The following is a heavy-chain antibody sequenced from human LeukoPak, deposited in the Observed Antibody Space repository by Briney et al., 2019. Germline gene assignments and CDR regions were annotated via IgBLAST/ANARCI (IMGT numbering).Heavy chain of an antibody. CDR3: ARDEGRYYYDSSGYYPYFDY. CDR1: GYTFTTYY. CDR2: IIPILGIA. V-gene: IGHV1-69*04. J-gene: IGHJ4*02. Sequence: ASVKVSCKASGYTFTTYYMHWVRQAPGQGLEWMGRIIPILGIANYAQKFQGRVTITADKSTSTAYMELSSLRSEDTAVYYCARDEGRYYYDSSGYYPYFDYWGQGTLVTVSS. D-gene: IGHD3-22*01.